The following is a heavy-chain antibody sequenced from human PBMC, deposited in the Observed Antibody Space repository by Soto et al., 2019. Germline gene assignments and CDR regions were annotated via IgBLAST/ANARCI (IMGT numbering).Heavy chain of an antibody. CDR2: ISTSESIV. V-gene: IGHV3-48*04. D-gene: IGHD4-17*01. CDR3: ARSPVTTAEDAFDI. CDR1: GFTFSSFP. J-gene: IGHJ3*02. Sequence: GRSLRLSCEASGFTFSSFPMSWARQAPGKGLEWVSYISTSESIVYYADSVKGRFTISRDNAKNSLSLQMNSLRAEDTAVYYCARSPVTTAEDAFDIWGQGTMVTVSS.